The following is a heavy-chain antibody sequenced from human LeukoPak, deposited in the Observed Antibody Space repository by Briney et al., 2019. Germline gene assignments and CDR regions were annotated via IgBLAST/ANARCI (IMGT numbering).Heavy chain of an antibody. Sequence: PSETLSLTCTVSGGSISSYYWSWLRQPPGKGLEWIGYIYYSGSTNYNPSLKSRVTISVDTSKNQFSLKLSSVTAADTAVYYCARHASPYQLLYYFDYWGQGTLVTVSS. V-gene: IGHV4-59*08. CDR1: GGSISSYY. J-gene: IGHJ4*02. D-gene: IGHD2-2*01. CDR2: IYYSGST. CDR3: ARHASPYQLLYYFDY.